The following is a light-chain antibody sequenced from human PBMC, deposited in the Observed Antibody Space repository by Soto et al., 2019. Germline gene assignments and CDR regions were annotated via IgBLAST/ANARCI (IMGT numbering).Light chain of an antibody. CDR3: QMNYSAPPT. J-gene: IGKJ1*01. V-gene: IGKV1-39*01. CDR2: AAS. CDR1: QIISTY. Sequence: DIQMTQSPSSLSASVGDRVTITCRASQIISTYLNWYQQRAGLASRLLIYAASSLQSGVPPRFSGSGSGRDVSLTISSWQPEEFATFFCQMNYSAPPTFGQGTKVDIK.